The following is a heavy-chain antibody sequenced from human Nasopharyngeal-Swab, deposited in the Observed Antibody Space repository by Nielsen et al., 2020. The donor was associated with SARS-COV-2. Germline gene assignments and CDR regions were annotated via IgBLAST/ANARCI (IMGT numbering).Heavy chain of an antibody. Sequence: GESLKISCAASGFTFSSYWMSWVRQAPGKGLEWVAVISYDGSNKYYADSVKGRFTISRDNSKNTLYLQMNSLRAEDTAVYYCAKDPAPGSYGPFDYWGQGTLVTVSS. J-gene: IGHJ4*02. CDR2: ISYDGSNK. CDR3: AKDPAPGSYGPFDY. D-gene: IGHD1-26*01. CDR1: GFTFSSYW. V-gene: IGHV3-30*18.